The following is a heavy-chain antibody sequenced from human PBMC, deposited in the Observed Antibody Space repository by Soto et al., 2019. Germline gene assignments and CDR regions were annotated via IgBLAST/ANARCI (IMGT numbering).Heavy chain of an antibody. CDR3: AADKDYDILNGPYNWFDP. Sequence: SVKVSCKASGFTFTSSAVQWVRQARGQRLEWIRWIVVGSGNTNYAQKFQERVTITRDMSTSTAYMELSSLRSEDTAVYYCAADKDYDILNGPYNWFDPWGQGTLVTVSS. V-gene: IGHV1-58*01. CDR2: IVVGSGNT. D-gene: IGHD3-9*01. CDR1: GFTFTSSA. J-gene: IGHJ5*02.